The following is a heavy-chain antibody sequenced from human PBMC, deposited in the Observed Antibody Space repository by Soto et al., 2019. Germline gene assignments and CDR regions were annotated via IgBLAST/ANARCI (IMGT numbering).Heavy chain of an antibody. V-gene: IGHV4-59*08. D-gene: IGHD3-10*01. J-gene: IGHJ6*03. CDR1: GGSISSYY. Sequence: PSETLSLTCTVSGGSISSYYWSWIRQPPGKGLEWIGYIYYSGSTNYNPSLKSRVTISVDTSKNQFSLKLSSVTAADTAVYYCARRPLWFGESHMDVWGKGTTVTVSS. CDR3: ARRPLWFGESHMDV. CDR2: IYYSGST.